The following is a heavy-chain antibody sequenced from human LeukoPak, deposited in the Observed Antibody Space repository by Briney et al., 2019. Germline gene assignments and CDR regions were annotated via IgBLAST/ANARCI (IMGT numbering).Heavy chain of an antibody. CDR2: INHSGST. CDR3: ARGGGYDFWSGSNYYYYYMEV. D-gene: IGHD3-3*01. Sequence: SETLSLTCAVYGGSFSGYYWSWIRQPPGKGLEWNGEINHSGSTNYNPSLKSRVTISTDTSKNQFSLKLSSVTAADTAVYYCARGGGYDFWSGSNYYYYYMEVWDKGTTVTVSS. J-gene: IGHJ6*03. CDR1: GGSFSGYY. V-gene: IGHV4-34*01.